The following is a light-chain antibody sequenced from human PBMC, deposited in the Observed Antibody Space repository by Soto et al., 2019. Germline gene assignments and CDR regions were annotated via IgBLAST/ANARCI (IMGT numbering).Light chain of an antibody. CDR1: RRVNTY. V-gene: IGKV3-11*01. Sequence: ETVLTQSPGTLSLSPGDRATLSCRASRRVNTYLAWYQQKSGQAPRLLIFDASNRAAGTPARFSGSGSGTDFTLTTSSLEPEDFAVYYCQQRDNWPWTFGQGTKVDIK. J-gene: IGKJ1*01. CDR2: DAS. CDR3: QQRDNWPWT.